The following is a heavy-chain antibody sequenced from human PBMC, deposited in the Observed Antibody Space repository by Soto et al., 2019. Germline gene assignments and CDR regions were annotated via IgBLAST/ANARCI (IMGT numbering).Heavy chain of an antibody. V-gene: IGHV3-30*18. D-gene: IGHD1-1*01. CDR2: ISYDGSNK. J-gene: IGHJ6*03. CDR1: GFTFSSYG. CDR3: AKDPLSGTTYRYYYYYMDV. Sequence: GGSLRLSCAASGFTFSSYGMHWVRQAPGKGLEWVAVISYDGSNKYYADSVKGRFTISRDNSKNTLYLQMNSLRAEDTAVYYWAKDPLSGTTYRYYYYYMDVWGKGTTVTVSS.